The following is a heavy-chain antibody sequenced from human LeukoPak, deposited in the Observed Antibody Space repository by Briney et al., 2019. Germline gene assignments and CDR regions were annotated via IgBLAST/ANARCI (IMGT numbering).Heavy chain of an antibody. V-gene: IGHV3-74*01. J-gene: IGHJ4*02. D-gene: IGHD1-26*01. CDR2: INSDGSTT. CDR3: ARDLVGARTDY. CDR1: GFTFRIYA. Sequence: GGSLRLSCAASGFTFRIYAMTWVRQAPGKGLEWVSRINSDGSTTNYADSVKGRFTISRDNAKNTLYLQMNTLRADDTAVYYCARDLVGARTDYWGQGTLVTVSS.